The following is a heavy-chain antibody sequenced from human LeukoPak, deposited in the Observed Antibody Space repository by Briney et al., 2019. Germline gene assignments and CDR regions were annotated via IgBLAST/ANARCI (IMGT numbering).Heavy chain of an antibody. D-gene: IGHD3-16*01. CDR1: GFTFSSYA. V-gene: IGHV3-64*01. CDR3: ARGGSYSDY. CDR2: ISSNGGST. Sequence: PGGSLRLSCAASGFTFSSYAMHWVRQAPGKGLEYVSAISSNGGSTYYANSVKGRFTISRDNSKNTLYLQMGSLRAEDMAVYYCARGGSYSDYWGQGTLVTVSS. J-gene: IGHJ4*02.